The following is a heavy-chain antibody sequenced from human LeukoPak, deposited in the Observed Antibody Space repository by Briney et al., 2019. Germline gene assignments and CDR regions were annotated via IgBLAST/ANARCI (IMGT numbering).Heavy chain of an antibody. D-gene: IGHD5-18*01. CDR2: ISSSSSYI. V-gene: IGHV3-21*01. J-gene: IGHJ4*02. CDR1: GFTFSSYS. CDR3: ARQIYSYGLYYFDY. Sequence: AGSLRLSCAAYGFTFSSYSMNWVRQAPGKGLEWVSSISSSSSYIYYADSVKGRFTISRDNAKNSLYLQMNSLRAEDTAVYYCARQIYSYGLYYFDYWGQGTLVTVSS.